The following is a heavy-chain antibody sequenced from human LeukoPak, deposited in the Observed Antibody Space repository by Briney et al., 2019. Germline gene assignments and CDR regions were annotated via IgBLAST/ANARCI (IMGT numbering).Heavy chain of an antibody. CDR3: ARHSGYSYGYAYYYYYMDV. CDR2: IYYSGST. J-gene: IGHJ6*03. CDR1: GGSISSSSYC. V-gene: IGHV4-39*01. D-gene: IGHD5-18*01. Sequence: SETLSLTCTVSGGSISSSSYCWGWIRQPPGQGLEWIGSIYYSGSTYYNPSLKSRVTISVDPSKNQFSLKLSSVTAADTAVYYCARHSGYSYGYAYYYYYMDVWGKGTTVTVSS.